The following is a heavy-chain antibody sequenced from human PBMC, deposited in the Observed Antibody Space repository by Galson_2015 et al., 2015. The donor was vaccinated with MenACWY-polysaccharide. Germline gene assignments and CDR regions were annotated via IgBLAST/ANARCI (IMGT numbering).Heavy chain of an antibody. J-gene: IGHJ5*02. D-gene: IGHD3-22*01. Sequence: GYAQKFQGRVTMTRNTSISIAYMELNSLRSEDTAVYYCARGGKYYYDSSGYLNWFDPWGQGTLVTVSS. CDR3: ARGGKYYYDSSGYLNWFDP. V-gene: IGHV1-8*01.